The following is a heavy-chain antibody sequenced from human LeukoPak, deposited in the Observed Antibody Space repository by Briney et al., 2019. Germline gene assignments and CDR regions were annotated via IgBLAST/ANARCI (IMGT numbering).Heavy chain of an antibody. CDR2: IYYSGST. Sequence: SETLSLTCTVSGGSITNSPYYWGWIRQPPGKGLEWIGNIYYSGSTYYSPSLKSRVSISVDTSKDQFSLKLKSVTAADTAVYYCAVATAGFPGFDPWGQGALVTVSS. V-gene: IGHV4-39*01. CDR3: AVATAGFPGFDP. CDR1: GGSITNSPYY. J-gene: IGHJ5*02. D-gene: IGHD6-13*01.